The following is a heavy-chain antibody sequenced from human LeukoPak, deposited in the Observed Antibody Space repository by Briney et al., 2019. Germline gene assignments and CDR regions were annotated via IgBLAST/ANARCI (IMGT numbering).Heavy chain of an antibody. D-gene: IGHD6-13*01. CDR1: GGSISSYY. CDR3: ARQGSSWYFDY. V-gene: IGHV4-59*08. J-gene: IGHJ4*02. Sequence: SETLSLTCTVSGGSISSYYWSWIRQPPGKGLEWIGYIYYSGSTNYNPSLKSRVTITVDTSKNQFSLKLSSVTAADTAVYYCARQGSSWYFDYWGQGTLVTVSS. CDR2: IYYSGST.